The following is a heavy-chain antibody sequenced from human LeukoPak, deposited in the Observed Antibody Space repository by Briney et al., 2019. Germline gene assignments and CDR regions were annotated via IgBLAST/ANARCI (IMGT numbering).Heavy chain of an antibody. V-gene: IGHV4-39*07. D-gene: IGHD3-3*01. J-gene: IGHJ5*02. CDR1: GGSISSSSYY. CDR3: ARDKRITIFGVISNWFDP. CDR2: IYYSGST. Sequence: SETLSLTCAVSGGSISSSSYYWDWIRQPPVKGLEWIGSIYYSGSTYYNPSLKSRVTISVDTSKNQFSLKLSSVTAADTAVYYCARDKRITIFGVISNWFDPWGQGTLVTVSS.